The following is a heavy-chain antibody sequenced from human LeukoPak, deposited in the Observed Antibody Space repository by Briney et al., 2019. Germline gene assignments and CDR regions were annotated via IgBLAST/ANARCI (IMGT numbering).Heavy chain of an antibody. CDR1: GFTFDDYA. CDR2: ISWNSGSI. D-gene: IGHD6-19*01. V-gene: IGHV3-9*01. Sequence: PGRSLRLSCAASGFTFDDYAMHWVRQAPGKGLEWVSGISWNSGSIGYADSVKGRFTISRDNAKNSLYLQMNSLRAEDTAVYYCARDIVVAGTYGMDVWGQGTTVTVSS. J-gene: IGHJ6*02. CDR3: ARDIVVAGTYGMDV.